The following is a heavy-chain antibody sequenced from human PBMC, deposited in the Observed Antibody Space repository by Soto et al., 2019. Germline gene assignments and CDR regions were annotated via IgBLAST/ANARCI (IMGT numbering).Heavy chain of an antibody. Sequence: GGSLRLSCAASGFTFSSYGMHWVRQAPGKGLEWVAVISYDGINKYCADSVKGRFTISRDNSKNTLYLQMNSLRAEDTAVYYCAKNPGYYYDSTGYHFDYWGQGTLVTVSS. V-gene: IGHV3-30*18. D-gene: IGHD3-22*01. CDR1: GFTFSSYG. CDR2: ISYDGINK. CDR3: AKNPGYYYDSTGYHFDY. J-gene: IGHJ4*02.